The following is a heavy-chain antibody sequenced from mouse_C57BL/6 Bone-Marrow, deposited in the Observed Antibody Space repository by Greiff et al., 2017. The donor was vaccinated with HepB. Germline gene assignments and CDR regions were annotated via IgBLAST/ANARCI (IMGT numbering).Heavy chain of an antibody. V-gene: IGHV5-2*01. CDR1: EYEFPSHD. CDR3: ASVYYYGTSWYFDV. CDR2: INSDGGST. Sequence: EVNLVESGGGLVQPGESLKLSCESNEYEFPSHDMSWVRKTPEKRLELVAAINSDGGSTYYPDTMERRFIISRDNTKKTLYLQMSSLRSEDTALYYCASVYYYGTSWYFDVWGTGTTVTVSS. D-gene: IGHD1-1*01. J-gene: IGHJ1*03.